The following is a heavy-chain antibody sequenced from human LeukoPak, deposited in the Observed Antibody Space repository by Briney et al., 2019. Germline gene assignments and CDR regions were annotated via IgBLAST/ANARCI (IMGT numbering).Heavy chain of an antibody. V-gene: IGHV1-58*01. D-gene: IGHD3-22*01. J-gene: IGHJ4*02. CDR3: AASPDYYDSSGYSYYFDY. CDR2: IVAGSGNT. CDR1: GFTFTSSA. Sequence: SVKVSCKASGFTFTSSAVQWVRQARGERLEWIGWIVAGSGNTNYAQKFQERVTITRDMSTSTAYMELSSLRSEDTAVYYCAASPDYYDSSGYSYYFDYWGQGTLVTVSS.